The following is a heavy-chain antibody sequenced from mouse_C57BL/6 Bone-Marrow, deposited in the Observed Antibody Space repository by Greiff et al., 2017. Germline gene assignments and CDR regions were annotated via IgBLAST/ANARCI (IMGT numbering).Heavy chain of an antibody. Sequence: QVHVKQSGAELVRPGASVTLSCKASGYTFTDYEMHWVKQTPVHGLEWIGAIDPETGGTAYNQKFKGKAILTADKSSSTAYMGLRSLTSEDSAVYYCTRGAYYFDYWGQGTTLTVSS. V-gene: IGHV1-15*01. CDR1: GYTFTDYE. J-gene: IGHJ2*01. CDR3: TRGAYYFDY. CDR2: IDPETGGT.